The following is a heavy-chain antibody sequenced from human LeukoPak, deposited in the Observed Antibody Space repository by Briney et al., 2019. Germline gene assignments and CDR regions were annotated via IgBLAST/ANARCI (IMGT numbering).Heavy chain of an antibody. Sequence: GGSLRLSCVVSGFSFSNYEMNWVRQAPGKGLEWVSYISGGSSFTYYVDSVKGRFTISRDNAKNSLYLQMNSLRAEDTAVYYCARDLGYSSGPNYWGQGTRVTVSS. D-gene: IGHD6-19*01. V-gene: IGHV3-21*01. CDR3: ARDLGYSSGPNY. J-gene: IGHJ4*02. CDR1: GFSFSNYE. CDR2: ISGGSSFT.